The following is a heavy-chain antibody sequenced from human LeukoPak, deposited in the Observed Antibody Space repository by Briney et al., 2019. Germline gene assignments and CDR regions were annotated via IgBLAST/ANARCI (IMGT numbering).Heavy chain of an antibody. V-gene: IGHV1-24*01. CDR2: FDPEDGET. Sequence: GASVKVSCKVSGYTLTELSMHWVRQAPGKGLEWMGGFDPEDGETIYARKFQGRVTMTEDTSTDTAYMELSSLRSEDTAVYYCATVVGATTDPDYWGQGTLVTVSS. CDR1: GYTLTELS. CDR3: ATVVGATTDPDY. D-gene: IGHD1-26*01. J-gene: IGHJ4*02.